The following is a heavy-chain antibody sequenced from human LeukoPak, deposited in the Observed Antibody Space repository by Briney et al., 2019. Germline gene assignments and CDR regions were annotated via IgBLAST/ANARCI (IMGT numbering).Heavy chain of an antibody. V-gene: IGHV3-23*01. J-gene: IGHJ4*02. CDR3: ARDDKRGGLFDY. Sequence: GGSLRLSCAASGFTFNNYAMSWVRQAPGKGLEWVSAIGDNGADTKYADSVKGRFTISRDNSKNTLYLQMNSLRAEDTAVYYCARDDKRGGLFDYWGQGTLVTVSS. CDR1: GFTFNNYA. D-gene: IGHD2-15*01. CDR2: IGDNGADT.